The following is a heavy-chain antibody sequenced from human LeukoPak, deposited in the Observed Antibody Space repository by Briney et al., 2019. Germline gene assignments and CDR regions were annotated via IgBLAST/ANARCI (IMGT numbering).Heavy chain of an antibody. J-gene: IGHJ6*03. Sequence: PGGSLRLSCAASGFTFSGYGMYWVRQAPGEGLEWVALIRYDGTSKYYVDSVKGRFTISRDNSKSTVYLQMNSLRAEDTAVYYCAKDQLYGSGSYSYYYYYMDVWGKGTTVTVSS. CDR2: IRYDGTSK. CDR3: AKDQLYGSGSYSYYYYYMDV. CDR1: GFTFSGYG. V-gene: IGHV3-30*02. D-gene: IGHD3-10*01.